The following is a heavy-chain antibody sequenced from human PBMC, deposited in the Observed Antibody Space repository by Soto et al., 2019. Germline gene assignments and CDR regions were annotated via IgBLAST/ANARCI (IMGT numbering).Heavy chain of an antibody. CDR3: ARDSQIAAAGTYYYYGMDV. Sequence: QVQLVQSGAEVKKPGSSVKLSCKASGGTFSSYAISWVRQAPGQGLEWMGGIIPIFGTANYAQKFQGRVTIIADESTSTAYMELSRLRSEDTAVYYCARDSQIAAAGTYYYYGMDVWGQGTTVTVSS. D-gene: IGHD6-13*01. CDR1: GGTFSSYA. J-gene: IGHJ6*02. CDR2: IIPIFGTA. V-gene: IGHV1-69*01.